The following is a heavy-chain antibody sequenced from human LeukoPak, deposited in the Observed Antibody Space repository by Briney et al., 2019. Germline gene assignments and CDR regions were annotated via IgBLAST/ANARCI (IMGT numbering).Heavy chain of an antibody. CDR2: ISSSSSSTI. V-gene: IGHV3-48*01. J-gene: IGHJ6*03. D-gene: IGHD2-2*01. Sequence: GGSLRLSCAASGFTFSSYSMDWVRQAPGKGLEWVSYISSSSSSTIYYADSVKGRFTISRDNAKNSLYLQMNSLRAEDTAVYYCASWDVVVPAAMVDYYYYMDVWGKGTTVTVSS. CDR1: GFTFSSYS. CDR3: ASWDVVVPAAMVDYYYYMDV.